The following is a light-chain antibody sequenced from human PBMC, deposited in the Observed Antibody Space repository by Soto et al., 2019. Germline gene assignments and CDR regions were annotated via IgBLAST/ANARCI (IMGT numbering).Light chain of an antibody. CDR3: QQYNNWPPTWT. Sequence: EIVLTQSPGTLSLSPGERATLSCRASQSVSNNLAWYQQKPGQAPRLLIYAVSSRPAGIPARFSGSGSGTEFTLTINSLQSEDFAVYYCQQYNNWPPTWTFGQGTKVEI. CDR2: AVS. CDR1: QSVSNN. V-gene: IGKV3-15*01. J-gene: IGKJ1*01.